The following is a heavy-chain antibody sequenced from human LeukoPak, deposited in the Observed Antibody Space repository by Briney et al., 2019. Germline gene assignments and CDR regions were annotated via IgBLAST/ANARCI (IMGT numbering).Heavy chain of an antibody. CDR2: IYSGGST. D-gene: IGHD1-26*01. Sequence: GGSLRLSCAASGFTVSSNYMSWVRQAPGKGLEWASVIYSGGSTYYADSVKGRFTISRDNSKNTLYLQMNSLRAEDAAVYYCAREWELLYWGQGTLVTVSS. CDR1: GFTVSSNY. CDR3: AREWELLY. J-gene: IGHJ4*02. V-gene: IGHV3-53*01.